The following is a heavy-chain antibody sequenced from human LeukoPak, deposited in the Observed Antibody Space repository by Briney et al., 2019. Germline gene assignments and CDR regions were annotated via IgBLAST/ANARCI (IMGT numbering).Heavy chain of an antibody. CDR2: INPNSGGT. Sequence: ASVKVSCKASGYTFTGYYMHWVRQAPGQGLECMGWINPNSGGTNYAQKFQGRVTMTRDTSISTAYMELSRLRSDDTAVYFCERDVGYDILTGYYKDWFDPWGQGTLVTVSS. V-gene: IGHV1-2*02. J-gene: IGHJ5*02. D-gene: IGHD3-9*01. CDR1: GYTFTGYY. CDR3: ERDVGYDILTGYYKDWFDP.